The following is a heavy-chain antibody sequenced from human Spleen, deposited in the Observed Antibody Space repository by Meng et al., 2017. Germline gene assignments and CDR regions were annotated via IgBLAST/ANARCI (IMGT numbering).Heavy chain of an antibody. Sequence: QVQLVQSGAEVKKSGSSVKVSCKASGGTFSSYAISWVRQAPGQGLEWMGGIIPIFNTANHAEKFQDRVTITADKSTNTVYMELSSLRSDDTAMYYCVREDDISGYQRYNWFGSWGQGTLVTVSS. V-gene: IGHV1-69*06. CDR1: GGTFSSYA. J-gene: IGHJ5*01. D-gene: IGHD3-22*01. CDR3: VREDDISGYQRYNWFGS. CDR2: IIPIFNTA.